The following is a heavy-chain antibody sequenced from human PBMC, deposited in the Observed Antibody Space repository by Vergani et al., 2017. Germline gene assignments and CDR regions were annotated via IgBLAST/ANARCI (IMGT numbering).Heavy chain of an antibody. CDR3: ARGKRVYDFWSGYYPAYYYYGMDV. V-gene: IGHV4-59*01. Sequence: QVQLQESGPGLVKPSETLSLTCTVSGGSISSYYWSWIRQPPGKGLKWIGYIYYSGSTNYNPSLKSRVTISVDTSKNQFSLKLSSVTAADTAVYYCARGKRVYDFWSGYYPAYYYYGMDVWGQGTTVTVSS. J-gene: IGHJ6*02. CDR1: GGSISSYY. CDR2: IYYSGST. D-gene: IGHD3-3*01.